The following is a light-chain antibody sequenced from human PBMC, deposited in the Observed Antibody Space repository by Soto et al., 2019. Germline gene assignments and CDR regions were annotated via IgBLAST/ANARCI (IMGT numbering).Light chain of an antibody. J-gene: IGKJ4*01. Sequence: ELVLTQSPGTLSLSPGERATLSCRASQTVRNNYLAWYQQKPGPAPRLLIYDASSRATGIPDRFSGGGSGTDFTLTISRLEPEDFAVYYCQQCSSYPLTFGGGTKVDIK. V-gene: IGKV3-20*01. CDR1: QTVRNNY. CDR2: DAS. CDR3: QQCSSYPLT.